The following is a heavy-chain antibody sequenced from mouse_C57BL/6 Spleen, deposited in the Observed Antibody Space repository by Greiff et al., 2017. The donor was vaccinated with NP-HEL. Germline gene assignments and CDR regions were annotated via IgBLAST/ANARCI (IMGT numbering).Heavy chain of an antibody. J-gene: IGHJ4*01. D-gene: IGHD2-3*01. CDR2: IYPSDSET. CDR3: AREMVHYAMDY. CDR1: GYTFTSYW. Sequence: QVQLQQPGAELVRPGSSVKLSCKASGYTFTSYWMDWVKQRPGQGLEWIGNIYPSDSETHYNQKFKDKATLTVDKSSSTAYMQLSSLTSEDSAVYYCAREMVHYAMDYWGQGTSVTVSS. V-gene: IGHV1-61*01.